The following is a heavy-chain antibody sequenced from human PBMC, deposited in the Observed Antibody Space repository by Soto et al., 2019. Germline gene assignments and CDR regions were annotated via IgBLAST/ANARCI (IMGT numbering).Heavy chain of an antibody. V-gene: IGHV4-31*03. J-gene: IGHJ4*02. CDR3: AGVTPVTKRFDY. CDR1: GGSISSGGYY. D-gene: IGHD4-4*01. Sequence: SETLSLTCTVSGGSISSGGYYWSWNRQHPGKGLEWIGYIYYSGSTYDNPSLKSRVTISVDTSKNQFSLKLRAVTAADTAVYYCAGVTPVTKRFDYGGQGTLVTVSS. CDR2: IYYSGST.